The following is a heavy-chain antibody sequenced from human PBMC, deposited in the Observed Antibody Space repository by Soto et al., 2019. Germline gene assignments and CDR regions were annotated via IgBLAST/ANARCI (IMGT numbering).Heavy chain of an antibody. J-gene: IGHJ4*02. CDR2: IYYSGST. V-gene: IGHV4-61*01. Sequence: SETLSLTCTVSGGPVSSGSYYWSWIRQPPGKGLEWIGYIYYSGSTNYNPSLKSRVTISVDTSKNTLYLQMNSLRAEDTAVYYCARSVGSTGDYWGQGTLVTVSS. CDR1: GGPVSSGSYY. CDR3: ARSVGSTGDY. D-gene: IGHD2-2*03.